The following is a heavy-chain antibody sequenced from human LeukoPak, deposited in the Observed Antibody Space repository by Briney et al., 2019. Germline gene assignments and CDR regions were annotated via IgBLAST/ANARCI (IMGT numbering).Heavy chain of an antibody. CDR1: GFAFSTYS. D-gene: IGHD3-22*01. CDR2: INYSGST. Sequence: GSLRLSCTASGFAFSTYSMDWVRQAPGKGLDWIGIINYSGSTYYNPSLWSRVTISVDTSKNQFSLKLHSVTASDTAVYYCARGYDYWGQGTLVTVSS. V-gene: IGHV4-39*01. CDR3: ARGYDY. J-gene: IGHJ4*02.